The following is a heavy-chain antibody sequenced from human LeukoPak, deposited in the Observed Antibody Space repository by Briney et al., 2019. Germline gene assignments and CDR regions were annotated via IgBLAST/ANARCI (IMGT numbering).Heavy chain of an antibody. J-gene: IGHJ4*02. Sequence: GGSLRLSCAASGFTFSSYSMTWVRQAPGKGLEWVSSISSSSSYIYYADSVKGRFTISRDNAKNSLYLQMTSLRAEDTAVYYCARSTGMGFSNYWGQGTLVTVSS. V-gene: IGHV3-21*01. CDR2: ISSSSSYI. D-gene: IGHD1-20*01. CDR3: ARSTGMGFSNY. CDR1: GFTFSSYS.